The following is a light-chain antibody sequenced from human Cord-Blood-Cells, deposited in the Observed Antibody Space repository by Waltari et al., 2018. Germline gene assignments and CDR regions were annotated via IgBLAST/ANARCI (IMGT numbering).Light chain of an antibody. CDR1: VLAKKY. CDR2: KDS. V-gene: IGLV3-27*01. CDR3: YSAADNNLV. J-gene: IGLJ2*01. Sequence: SYELTQPSSVSVSPGQTARSNCPGDVLAKKYARWFQQKPGPSPVLVIYKDSERPSGIPERFSGSSSGTTVTLTISGAQVEDEADYYCYSAADNNLVFGGGTKLTVL.